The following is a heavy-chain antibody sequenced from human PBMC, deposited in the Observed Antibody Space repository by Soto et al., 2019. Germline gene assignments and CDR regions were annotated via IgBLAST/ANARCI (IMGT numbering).Heavy chain of an antibody. V-gene: IGHV4-34*01. CDR2: INHSGST. CDR1: GGSFSGYY. CDR3: ARQGSGWYRWGLEYYYYGMDV. J-gene: IGHJ6*02. D-gene: IGHD6-19*01. Sequence: TSETLSLTCAVYGGSFSGYYWSWIRQPPGKGLEWIGEINHSGSTNYNPSLKSRVTISVDTSKNQFSLKLSSVTAADTAVYYCARQGSGWYRWGLEYYYYGMDVWGQGTTVTVSS.